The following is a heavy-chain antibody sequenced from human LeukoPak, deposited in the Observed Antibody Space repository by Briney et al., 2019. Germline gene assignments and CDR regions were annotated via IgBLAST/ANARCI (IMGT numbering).Heavy chain of an antibody. Sequence: GESLKISCKGSGYSFTSYWIRWVRQMPGKGLEWMGRIYPSDSYTNYSPSFQGHVTISADKSISTAYLQWSSLKASDTAMYYCARHGMYHDGELDYWGQGTLVTVSS. D-gene: IGHD4-17*01. CDR1: GYSFTSYW. V-gene: IGHV5-10-1*01. CDR2: IYPSDSYT. CDR3: ARHGMYHDGELDY. J-gene: IGHJ4*02.